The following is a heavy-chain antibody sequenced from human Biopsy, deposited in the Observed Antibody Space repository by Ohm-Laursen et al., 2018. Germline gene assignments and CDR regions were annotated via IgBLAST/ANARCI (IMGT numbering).Heavy chain of an antibody. CDR1: GFTFRDWG. CDR2: ISYDGSNK. J-gene: IGHJ6*02. Sequence: SLGLSCSASGFTFRDWGMLWVRQAPDKGLEWVALISYDGSNKYYADSVKGRFTISRDNSKNTLHLQMNSLRAGDTAIYYCAKSYGDYWGDYYYGLDVWGQGATVTVSS. V-gene: IGHV3-30*18. CDR3: AKSYGDYWGDYYYGLDV. D-gene: IGHD4-17*01.